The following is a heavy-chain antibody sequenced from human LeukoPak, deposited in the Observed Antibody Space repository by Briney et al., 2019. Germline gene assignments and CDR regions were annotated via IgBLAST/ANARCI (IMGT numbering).Heavy chain of an antibody. CDR2: INPNSGGT. CDR1: GYTFTGYY. J-gene: IGHJ6*02. Sequence: GASVKVSCKASGYTFTGYYMHWVRQAPGQGLEWMGRINPNSGGTNYAQKFQGRVTMTRDTSISTAYMELSRLRSDDTAVYYCARGGYSYDIHYYYGMDVWGQGTTVTVSS. D-gene: IGHD5-18*01. V-gene: IGHV1-2*06. CDR3: ARGGYSYDIHYYYGMDV.